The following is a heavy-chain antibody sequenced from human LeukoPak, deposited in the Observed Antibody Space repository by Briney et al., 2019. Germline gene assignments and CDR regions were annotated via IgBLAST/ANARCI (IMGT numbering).Heavy chain of an antibody. V-gene: IGHV1-2*02. CDR2: INPNSGGT. Sequence: GASVKVSCKASGYTFTGYYMHWVRQAPGQGLEWMGWINPNSGGTNYAQKFQGRATMTRDTSISTAYMELSGLRSDDTAVYYCARGGPYDISTGSLDYWNQGTLVTVSS. J-gene: IGHJ4*02. CDR1: GYTFTGYY. CDR3: ARGGPYDISTGSLDY. D-gene: IGHD3-9*01.